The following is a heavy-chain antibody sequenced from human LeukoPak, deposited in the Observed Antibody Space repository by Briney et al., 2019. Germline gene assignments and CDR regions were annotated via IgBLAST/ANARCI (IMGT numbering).Heavy chain of an antibody. CDR1: GGSISSYY. D-gene: IGHD4-17*01. J-gene: IGHJ6*02. CDR3: ARATVSYYYYGMDV. V-gene: IGHV4-59*01. Sequence: SETLSLTCTVSGGSISSYYWSWIRQPPGKGLEWIGYIYYSGSTNYNPSLKSRVTISVDTSKNQFSLKLSSVTAADTAVYSCARATVSYYYYGMDVWGQGTTVTVSS. CDR2: IYYSGST.